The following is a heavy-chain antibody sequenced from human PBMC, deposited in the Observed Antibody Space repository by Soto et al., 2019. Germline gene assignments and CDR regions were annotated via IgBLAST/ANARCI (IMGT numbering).Heavy chain of an antibody. D-gene: IGHD2-15*01. Sequence: EASVKVSCKASGYTFTSYGISWVRQAPGQGLEWMGWISAYNGNTNYAQKLQGRVTMTTDTSTSTAYMELRSLRSDDTAVYYCARVVNCSGGSCYIYYYYYGMDVWGQGTTVTVSS. J-gene: IGHJ6*02. CDR2: ISAYNGNT. CDR1: GYTFTSYG. CDR3: ARVVNCSGGSCYIYYYYYGMDV. V-gene: IGHV1-18*01.